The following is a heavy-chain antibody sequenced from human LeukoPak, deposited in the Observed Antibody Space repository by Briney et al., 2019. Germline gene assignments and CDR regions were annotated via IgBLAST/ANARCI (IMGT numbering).Heavy chain of an antibody. CDR2: ISGSGGST. D-gene: IGHD2-2*01. CDR1: GFTFSSYA. CDR3: AKDSGVVPLDDWYFDL. J-gene: IGHJ2*01. Sequence: GGSLRLSCAASGFTFSSYAMSWVRQAPGKGLEWVSAISGSGGSTYYADSVKGRFTISRDNSKNTLYLQMNSLRAEDTAVYYYAKDSGVVPLDDWYFDLWGRGTLVTVSS. V-gene: IGHV3-23*01.